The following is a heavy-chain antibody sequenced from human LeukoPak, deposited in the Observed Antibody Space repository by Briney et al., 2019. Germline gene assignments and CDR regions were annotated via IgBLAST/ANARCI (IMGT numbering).Heavy chain of an antibody. CDR3: AKNLRNYEGVDAFDI. J-gene: IGHJ3*02. D-gene: IGHD1-7*01. CDR2: IWYGGSNK. V-gene: IGHV3-30*02. CDR1: GFTFSSYG. Sequence: GGSLRPSCAASGFTFSSYGMHWVRQAPGKGLEWVAVIWYGGSNKYYADSVKGRFTISRDNSKNTLYLQMNSLRAEDTAVYYCAKNLRNYEGVDAFDIWGQGTMVTVSS.